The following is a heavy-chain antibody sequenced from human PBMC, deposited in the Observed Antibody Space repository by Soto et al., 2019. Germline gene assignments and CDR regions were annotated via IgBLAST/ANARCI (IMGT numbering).Heavy chain of an antibody. J-gene: IGHJ4*02. CDR1: GFTFSSYG. CDR3: AKRDGSGWYYFDY. CDR2: ISYDGSNK. V-gene: IGHV3-30*18. D-gene: IGHD6-19*01. Sequence: GGSLRLSCAASGFTFSSYGMHWVRQAPGKGLEWMAIISYDGSNKYYAGSVKGRFTISRDNSKNTLYLQMNSLRADDTAVYYCAKRDGSGWYYFDYWGQGTLVTVSS.